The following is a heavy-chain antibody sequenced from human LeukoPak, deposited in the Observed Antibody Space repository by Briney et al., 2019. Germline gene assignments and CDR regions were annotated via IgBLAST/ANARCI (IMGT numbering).Heavy chain of an antibody. Sequence: SETLSLTCTVSGGSISSSSAYWGRIRPPPGKGLEWIRSIYYSKNTYYNPSLKSRVTISADTSKNQFSLTLGSVSATDTAVYYCVSPRGFSYGYFDYWGQGTLVTVSS. V-gene: IGHV4-39*01. CDR1: GGSISSSSAY. CDR2: IYYSKNT. D-gene: IGHD5-18*01. CDR3: VSPRGFSYGYFDY. J-gene: IGHJ4*02.